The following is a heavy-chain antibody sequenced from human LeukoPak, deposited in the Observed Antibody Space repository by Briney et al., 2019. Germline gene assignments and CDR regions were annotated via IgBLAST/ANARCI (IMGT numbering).Heavy chain of an antibody. D-gene: IGHD2-15*01. CDR1: GYTFTSYY. Sequence: VSVKVSCKASGYTFTSYYMHWVRQAPGQGLEWMGIINPSGGSTSYAQKFQGRVTMTRDTSTSTVYMELSSLRSEDTAVYYCASEYCSGGSCYLRYYYGMDVWGQGTTVTVSS. CDR2: INPSGGST. J-gene: IGHJ6*02. CDR3: ASEYCSGGSCYLRYYYGMDV. V-gene: IGHV1-46*01.